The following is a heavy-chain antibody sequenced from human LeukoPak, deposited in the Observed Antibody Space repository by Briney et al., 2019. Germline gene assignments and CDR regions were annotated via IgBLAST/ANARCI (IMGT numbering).Heavy chain of an antibody. CDR3: ITGADIAAGHY. Sequence: RTGGSLRLSCAASGFTLTNAWMSGVRQAPGKGLEWVGRIKSKTDGGTTDYAAPVKGRFTISRDDSKNTLYLQMNSLKTEDTAVYHCITGADIAAGHYWGQGTLVTVSS. D-gene: IGHD6-6*01. J-gene: IGHJ4*02. CDR1: GFTLTNAW. V-gene: IGHV3-15*01. CDR2: IKSKTDGGTT.